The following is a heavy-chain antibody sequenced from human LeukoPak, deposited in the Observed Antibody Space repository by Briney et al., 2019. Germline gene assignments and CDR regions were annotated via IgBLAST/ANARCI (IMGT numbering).Heavy chain of an antibody. CDR1: GFTFSSYS. Sequence: PGGSLRLSCAASGFTFSSYSMNWVRQAPGKGLEWVSSISSSSSYIYYADSVKGRFTISRNNAKNSLYLQMNSLRAEDTAVYYCARGITMIVAAGDYWGQGTLVTVSS. V-gene: IGHV3-21*01. CDR2: ISSSSSYI. CDR3: ARGITMIVAAGDY. D-gene: IGHD3-22*01. J-gene: IGHJ4*02.